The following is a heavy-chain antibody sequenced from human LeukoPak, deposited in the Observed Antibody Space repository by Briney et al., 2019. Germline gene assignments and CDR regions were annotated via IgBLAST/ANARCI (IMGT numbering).Heavy chain of an antibody. CDR2: IIPIFGTA. CDR1: DGTFSSYA. D-gene: IGHD6-19*01. CDR3: AKALDSSGWFNAFDI. V-gene: IGHV1-69*05. J-gene: IGHJ3*02. Sequence: GASVTVSCKASDGTFSSYAISWVRQAPGQGVGWMGGIIPIFGTANYAQKFQGRVTITTDESTSTAYMELSSLRSEDTAVYYCAKALDSSGWFNAFDIWGQGTMVTVSS.